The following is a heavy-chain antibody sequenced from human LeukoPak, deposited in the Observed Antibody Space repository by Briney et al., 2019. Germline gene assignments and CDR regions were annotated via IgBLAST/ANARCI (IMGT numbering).Heavy chain of an antibody. CDR1: GFTFSSYG. J-gene: IGHJ3*02. CDR3: AKIEVAGAADAFDI. CDR2: ISYDGSNK. V-gene: IGHV3-30*18. Sequence: PGGSLRLSCAASGFTFSSYGMHWVRQAPGEGLEWVAVISYDGSNKYYADSVKGRFTISRDNSKNTLYLQMNSLRAEDTAVYYCAKIEVAGAADAFDIWGQGTMVIVSS. D-gene: IGHD2-15*01.